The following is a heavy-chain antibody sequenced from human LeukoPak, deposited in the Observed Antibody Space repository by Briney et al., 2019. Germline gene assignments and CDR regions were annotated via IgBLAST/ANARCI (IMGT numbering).Heavy chain of an antibody. CDR1: GLMFSNHA. V-gene: IGHV3-23*01. J-gene: IGHJ4*02. Sequence: GGSLRLSCAASGLMFSNHAMSWVRQAPGKGLEWVSGISTRGGGIYYADSVKGRFTISRDNSKNTLYLQMKSLRAEDTAVYYCAKDGFDYYDSSGYYYFDYWGQGTLVTVSS. CDR2: ISTRGGGI. CDR3: AKDGFDYYDSSGYYYFDY. D-gene: IGHD3-22*01.